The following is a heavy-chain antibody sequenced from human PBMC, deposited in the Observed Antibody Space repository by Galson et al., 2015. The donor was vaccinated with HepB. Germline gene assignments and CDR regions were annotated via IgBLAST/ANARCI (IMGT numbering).Heavy chain of an antibody. CDR1: GFTYNNYW. CDR3: ARGWDTDVTSNFDY. D-gene: IGHD5-18*01. J-gene: IGHJ4*02. CDR2: IKQDGSEK. Sequence: SLRLSCAVSGFTYNNYWMSWVRQAPGRGLEWVANIKQDGSEKYYVDPVEGRFTVSRDNAKKTLYLDMNALSVEDTAVYYCARGWDTDVTSNFDYWGRGALVTVSS. V-gene: IGHV3-7*03.